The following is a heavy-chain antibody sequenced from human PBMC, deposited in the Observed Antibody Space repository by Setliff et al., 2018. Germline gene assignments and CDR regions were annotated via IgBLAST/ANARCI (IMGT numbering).Heavy chain of an antibody. Sequence: PSETLSLTCAVYGESFSGHYWSWIRQPPGKGLEWIGEINHSGSTNYNPSLKSRVTISVDTSKNQFSLKLSSVTAADTAVYYCAKVPITKVYFYMDVWGKGTTVTVSS. CDR3: AKVPITKVYFYMDV. J-gene: IGHJ6*03. V-gene: IGHV4-34*01. D-gene: IGHD3-10*01. CDR2: INHSGST. CDR1: GESFSGHY.